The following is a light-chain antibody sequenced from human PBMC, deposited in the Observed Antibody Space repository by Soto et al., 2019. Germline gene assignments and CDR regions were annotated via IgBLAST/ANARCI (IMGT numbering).Light chain of an antibody. J-gene: IGLJ2*01. Sequence: QSVLTQPPSASGTPGQRVTISCSGSSSNIGSNYVYWYQQLPGTAPKLLIYRNNQRPSGVPDRFSGSKSGTSASLAISGLGSEDEVDYYCEAWDDSLSVSVVFGGGTKLTVL. CDR1: SSNIGSNY. V-gene: IGLV1-47*01. CDR2: RNN. CDR3: EAWDDSLSVSVV.